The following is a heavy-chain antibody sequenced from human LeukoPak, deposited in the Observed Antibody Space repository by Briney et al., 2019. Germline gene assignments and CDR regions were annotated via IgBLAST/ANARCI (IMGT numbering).Heavy chain of an antibody. J-gene: IGHJ4*02. CDR3: AKGGSGSYFDY. CDR2: ISWNSGSI. CDR1: GFTFDDYA. Sequence: GGSLRLSCAASGFTFDDYAMHWVRQAPGKGPEWVSGISWNSGSIGYADSVKGRFTISRDNAKNSLYLQMNSLRAEDMALYYCAKGGSGSYFDYWGQGTLVTVSS. D-gene: IGHD3-10*01. V-gene: IGHV3-9*03.